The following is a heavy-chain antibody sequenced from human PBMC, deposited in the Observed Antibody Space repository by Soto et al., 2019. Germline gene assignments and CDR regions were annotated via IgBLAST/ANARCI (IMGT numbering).Heavy chain of an antibody. J-gene: IGHJ5*02. CDR1: GYTLTELS. CDR2: FDPEDGET. D-gene: IGHD1-26*01. CDR3: ATDRRIVGATTWGWGWFDP. V-gene: IGHV1-24*01. Sequence: QVQLVQSGAEVKKPGASVKVSCKVSGYTLTELSMHWVRQAPGKGLEWMGGFDPEDGETIYAQKFQGRVTITEDTSTDTAYRELSSLRSEDTAVYYCATDRRIVGATTWGWGWFDPWGQGTLVTVSS.